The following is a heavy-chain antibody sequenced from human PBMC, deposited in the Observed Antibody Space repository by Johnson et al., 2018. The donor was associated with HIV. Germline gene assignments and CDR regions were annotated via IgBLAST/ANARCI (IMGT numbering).Heavy chain of an antibody. V-gene: IGHV3-7*01. CDR1: GFTFSSYW. D-gene: IGHD5-12*01. CDR3: ASEVYRDDFDI. J-gene: IGHJ3*02. Sequence: VQLVESGGGSVQPGGSLRLSCAASGFTFSSYWMSWVRQAPGKGLEWVANIKLDESNKYYADAVQGRFTISRDNSENTVYLQMIRLRPEDTAVYYCASEVYRDDFDIWGQGTMVTVSS. CDR2: IKLDESNK.